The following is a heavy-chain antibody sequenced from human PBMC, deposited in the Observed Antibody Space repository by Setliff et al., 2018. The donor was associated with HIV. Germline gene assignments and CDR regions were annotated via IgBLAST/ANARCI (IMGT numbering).Heavy chain of an antibody. Sequence: SETLSLTCDVSGFSISSRYYWGWIRQSPGKGLEWIGNIYHTGSTYYNPSLNSRVTISVDASKNQFSLKLSSVTAADTAVYYCASLPPLYDSSGYYFDYWGQGTLVTVS. V-gene: IGHV4-38-2*01. CDR2: IYHTGST. D-gene: IGHD3-22*01. CDR3: ASLPPLYDSSGYYFDY. CDR1: GFSISSRYY. J-gene: IGHJ4*02.